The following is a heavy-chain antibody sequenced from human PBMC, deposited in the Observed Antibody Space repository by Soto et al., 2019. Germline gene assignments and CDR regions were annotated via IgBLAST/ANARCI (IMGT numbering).Heavy chain of an antibody. J-gene: IGHJ6*02. V-gene: IGHV3-53*01. CDR2: IYSGGST. CDR3: ARAGGYCSGGSCYEYGMDV. CDR1: GFTVSSNY. D-gene: IGHD2-15*01. Sequence: EVQLVESGGGLIQPGGSLRLSCAASGFTVSSNYMSWVRQAPGKGLEWGSVIYSGGSTYYADSVKGRFTISRHKSKNTLCLRMNGLRAEDTAVYYCARAGGYCSGGSCYEYGMDVWGQGTTVTVSS.